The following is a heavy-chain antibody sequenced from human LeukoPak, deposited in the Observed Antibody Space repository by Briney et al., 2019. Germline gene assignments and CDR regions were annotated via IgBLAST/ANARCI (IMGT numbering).Heavy chain of an antibody. CDR3: ARVGRQWLVQKEFDY. CDR1: GYTFTVNY. D-gene: IGHD6-19*01. J-gene: IGHJ4*02. V-gene: IGHV1-2*02. CDR2: INPNSGGI. Sequence: ASVKVSCKSSGYTFTVNYMDWVRQAPGQGLEWMGWINPNSGGINYAQKFQGRVTMTRDTSISTAYMELSRLRSDDTAVYYCARVGRQWLVQKEFDYWGQGTLVTVSS.